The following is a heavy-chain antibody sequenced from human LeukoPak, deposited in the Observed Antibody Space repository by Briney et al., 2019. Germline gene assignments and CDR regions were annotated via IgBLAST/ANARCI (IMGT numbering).Heavy chain of an antibody. Sequence: PSETLSLTCTVSGGSISSYYWSWIRQPPGKGLEWIGYIYYSGSTNYNPSLKSRVTISVDTSKNQFSLKLSSVTAADTAVYYCARHPLLAVAGPYFDYWGQGTLVTVSS. J-gene: IGHJ4*02. CDR2: IYYSGST. D-gene: IGHD6-19*01. V-gene: IGHV4-59*08. CDR3: ARHPLLAVAGPYFDY. CDR1: GGSISSYY.